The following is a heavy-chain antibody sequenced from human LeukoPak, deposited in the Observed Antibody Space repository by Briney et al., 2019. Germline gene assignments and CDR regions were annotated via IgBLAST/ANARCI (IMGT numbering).Heavy chain of an antibody. D-gene: IGHD1-26*01. Sequence: ASVKVSCKVSGYTLTELSMHWVRQAPAKGLEWMGGFDPGDGETIYAQKFQGRVTMTEDTSTDTAYMELSSLRSEDTAVYYCAIYKRELLRGGLYYYYYYGMDVWGQGTTVTVSS. V-gene: IGHV1-24*01. CDR1: GYTLTELS. J-gene: IGHJ6*02. CDR3: AIYKRELLRGGLYYYYYYGMDV. CDR2: FDPGDGET.